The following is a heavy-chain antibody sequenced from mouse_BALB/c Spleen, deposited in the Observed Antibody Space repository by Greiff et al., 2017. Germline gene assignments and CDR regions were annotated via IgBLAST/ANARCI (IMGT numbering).Heavy chain of an antibody. D-gene: IGHD1-1*01. CDR3: ARDYGSTYYFDY. CDR1: GFTFSSYA. CDR2: ISSGGST. Sequence: EVNVVESGGGLVKPGGSLKLSCAASGFTFSSYAMSWVRQTPEKRLEWVASISSGGSTYYPDSVKGRFTISRDNARNILYLQMSSLRSEDTAMYYCARDYGSTYYFDYWGQGTTLTVSS. J-gene: IGHJ2*01. V-gene: IGHV5-6-5*01.